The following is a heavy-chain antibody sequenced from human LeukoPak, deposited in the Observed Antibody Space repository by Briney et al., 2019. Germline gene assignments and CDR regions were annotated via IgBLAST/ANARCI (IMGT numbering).Heavy chain of an antibody. CDR1: GGSISSYY. CDR2: IYYSGST. J-gene: IGHJ6*02. Sequence: SETLSLTCTVSGGSISSYYWSWIRQPPGKGLEWIGYIYYSGSTNYNPSLKSRVTISVDTSKNQFSLKLSSVTAADTAVYYCAREYGSESPYYYYGMDVWGQGTTVTVSS. V-gene: IGHV4-59*01. D-gene: IGHD3-10*01. CDR3: AREYGSESPYYYYGMDV.